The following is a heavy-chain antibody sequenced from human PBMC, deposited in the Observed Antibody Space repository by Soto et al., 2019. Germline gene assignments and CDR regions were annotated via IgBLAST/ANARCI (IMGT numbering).Heavy chain of an antibody. Sequence: QVQLVQSGAEVKKPGASVKVSCKASGYTFTSYPMHWVRQAPGQRLEWMGWINAGNGDTKYSQKFQGRVTITRDTXASTAYMELSSLRSEDTAVYYCASSRASSGLSDFDYWGQGTLVTVSS. V-gene: IGHV1-3*01. J-gene: IGHJ4*02. CDR3: ASSRASSGLSDFDY. CDR1: GYTFTSYP. CDR2: INAGNGDT. D-gene: IGHD3-22*01.